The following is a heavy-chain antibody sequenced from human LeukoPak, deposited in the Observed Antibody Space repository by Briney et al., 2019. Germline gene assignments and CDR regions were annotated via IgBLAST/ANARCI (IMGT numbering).Heavy chain of an antibody. Sequence: GGSLRLSCAASGFTFSSYAMHWVRQAPGKGLEYVSAISSNGGSTYYANSVKGRFTISRDNSKNTLYLQMGSLRAEDMAVYYCARAPDKWLRSVYFDYGGQGTLVTVSS. CDR2: ISSNGGST. CDR3: ARAPDKWLRSVYFDY. J-gene: IGHJ4*02. CDR1: GFTFSSYA. V-gene: IGHV3-64*01. D-gene: IGHD5-12*01.